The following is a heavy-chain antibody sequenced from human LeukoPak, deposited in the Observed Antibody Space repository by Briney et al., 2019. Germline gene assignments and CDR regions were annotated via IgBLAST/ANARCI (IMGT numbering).Heavy chain of an antibody. D-gene: IGHD4-17*01. CDR1: GGSISSYY. Sequence: PSETLSLTCTVSGGSISSYYWSWIRQPPGKGLEWIGYIYYSGSTNYNPSLKSRVTISVDTSKNQFSLKLTSVTAADTAVYYCARLRHPNGDDDCWGQGTLVTVSS. CDR2: IYYSGST. CDR3: ARLRHPNGDDDC. J-gene: IGHJ4*02. V-gene: IGHV4-59*08.